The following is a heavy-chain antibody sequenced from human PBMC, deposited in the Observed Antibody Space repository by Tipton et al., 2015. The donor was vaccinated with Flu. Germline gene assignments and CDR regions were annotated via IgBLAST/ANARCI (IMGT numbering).Heavy chain of an antibody. CDR1: GFTFSSYS. CDR3: AKGSPLVVSHYYYYYMDV. Sequence: SLRLSCAASGFTFSSYSMNWVRQAPGKGLEWVSSISSSSSYIYYADSVKGRFTISRDNSKNTLYLQMNSLRAEDTAVYYCAKGSPLVVSHYYYYYMDVWGKGTTVTVSS. J-gene: IGHJ6*03. V-gene: IGHV3-21*04. D-gene: IGHD2-2*01. CDR2: ISSSSSYI.